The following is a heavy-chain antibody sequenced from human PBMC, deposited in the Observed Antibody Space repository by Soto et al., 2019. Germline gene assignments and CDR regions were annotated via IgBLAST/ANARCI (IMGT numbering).Heavy chain of an antibody. CDR1: GGTFSSYA. J-gene: IGHJ4*02. Sequence: QVQLVQSGAEVKKPGSSVKVSCKASGGTFSSYAISWVRQAPGQGLEWMGGINPIFGKANYAQKIQGSVTITADEPTSTAYMELSSLRSEDTAVYYCAGQLRPRPLDYWGQGTLVTVSS. CDR2: INPIFGKA. D-gene: IGHD2-2*01. CDR3: AGQLRPRPLDY. V-gene: IGHV1-69*01.